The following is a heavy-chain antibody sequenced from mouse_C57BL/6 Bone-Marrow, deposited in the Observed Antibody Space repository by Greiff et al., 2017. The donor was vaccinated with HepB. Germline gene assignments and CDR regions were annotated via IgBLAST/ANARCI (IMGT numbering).Heavy chain of an antibody. CDR3: AREDYGSYFDY. D-gene: IGHD1-1*01. CDR1: GYSITSGYD. J-gene: IGHJ2*01. Sequence: VQLQQSGPGMVKPSQSLSLTCTVTGYSITSGYDWHWIRHFPGNKLEWMGYISYSGSTNYNPSLKSRISITHDTSKNHFFLKLNSVTTEDTATYYCAREDYGSYFDYWGQGTTLTVSS. V-gene: IGHV3-1*01. CDR2: ISYSGST.